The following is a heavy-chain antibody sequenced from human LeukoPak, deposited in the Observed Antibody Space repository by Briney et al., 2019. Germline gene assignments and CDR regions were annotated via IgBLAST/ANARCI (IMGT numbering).Heavy chain of an antibody. V-gene: IGHV3-30*02. D-gene: IGHD3-10*01. CDR1: GFTFSSYG. CDR3: AKPLYYYGSGSYPFDY. CDR2: IWYDGSNK. J-gene: IGHJ4*02. Sequence: PGGSLRLSCAASGFTFSSYGMHWVRQAPGKGLEWVAFIWYDGSNKYYADSVKGRFTISRDNSKNTLYLQMNSLRAEDTAVYYCAKPLYYYGSGSYPFDYWGQGTLVTVSS.